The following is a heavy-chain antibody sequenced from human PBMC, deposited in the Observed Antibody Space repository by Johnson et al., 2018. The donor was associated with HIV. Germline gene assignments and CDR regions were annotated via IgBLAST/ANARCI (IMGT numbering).Heavy chain of an antibody. CDR2: ISYDGSNK. D-gene: IGHD3-10*01. CDR1: GFTFSSYG. CDR3: AKDRGLSAFDI. J-gene: IGHJ3*02. V-gene: IGHV3-30*18. Sequence: QEKLVESGGGVVQPGRSLRLSCAASGFTFSSYGMHWVRQAPGKGLEWVAVISYDGSNKYYADSVKGRFTISRDNSKNTLYLQMNSLRAEDTAVYYCAKDRGLSAFDIWGQGTMVTVSS.